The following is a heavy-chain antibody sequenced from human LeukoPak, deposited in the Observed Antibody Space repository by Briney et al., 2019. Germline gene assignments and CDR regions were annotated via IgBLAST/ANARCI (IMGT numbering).Heavy chain of an antibody. CDR2: ISGSTNYI. V-gene: IGHV3-21*01. D-gene: IGHD3-10*01. J-gene: IGHJ4*02. CDR3: ARTYYYGSGSNDY. CDR1: GFAFSSYT. Sequence: GGSLRLSCAASGFAFSSYTMNWVRQAPGKGLEWVSSISGSTNYIYFADSVKGRFTISRDNAKNSLYLQMNSLRAEDTAVYYCARTYYYGSGSNDYWGQGTLVTVSS.